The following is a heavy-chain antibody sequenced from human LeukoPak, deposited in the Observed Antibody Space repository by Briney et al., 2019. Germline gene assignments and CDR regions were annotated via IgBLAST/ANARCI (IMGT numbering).Heavy chain of an antibody. J-gene: IGHJ4*02. Sequence: SETLSLTCTVSGGSISSGGYYWSWIRQHPGKGLEWIGYIYYSGSTNYNPSLKSRVTISVDTSKNQFSLKLSSVTAADTAVYYCASGFYRMPSFYWWGQGTLVTVSS. CDR1: GGSISSGGYY. CDR3: ASGFYRMPSFYW. CDR2: IYYSGST. V-gene: IGHV4-61*08. D-gene: IGHD2-8*02.